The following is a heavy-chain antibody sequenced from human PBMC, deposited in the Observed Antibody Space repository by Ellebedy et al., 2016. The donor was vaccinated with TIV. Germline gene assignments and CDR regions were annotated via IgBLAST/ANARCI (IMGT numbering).Heavy chain of an antibody. CDR2: IYYSGST. V-gene: IGHV4-59*01. Sequence: MPSETLSLTCTVSGGSISSYYWSWIRQPPGKGLDWIGYIYYSGSTNYNPSLKSRVTISVDTSKNQFSLKLSSVTAADTAVYYCAREFNGFHFDYWGQGTLVTVSS. J-gene: IGHJ4*02. CDR1: GGSISSYY. D-gene: IGHD2-8*01. CDR3: AREFNGFHFDY.